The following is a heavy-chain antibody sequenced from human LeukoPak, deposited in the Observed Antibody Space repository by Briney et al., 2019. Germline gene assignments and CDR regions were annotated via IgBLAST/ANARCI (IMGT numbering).Heavy chain of an antibody. D-gene: IGHD1-26*01. Sequence: GGSLRLLCAASGLTLRHYHISWIRQAPGKGLEWVSYISSSGSTIYYADSVKGRFTISSDKAKNSLYLQMNSLRAEDTAVYYCAKCVVGATPPPDYWGQGTLVTVSS. J-gene: IGHJ4*02. CDR1: GLTLRHYH. CDR2: ISSSGSTI. CDR3: AKCVVGATPPPDY. V-gene: IGHV3-11*01.